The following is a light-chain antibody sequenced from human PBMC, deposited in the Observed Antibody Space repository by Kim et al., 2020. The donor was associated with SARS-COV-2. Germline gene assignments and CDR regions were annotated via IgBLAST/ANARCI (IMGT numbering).Light chain of an antibody. CDR3: QQRSKWPYT. CDR1: QSVSSY. CDR2: DVS. Sequence: EIVLTQSPATLSLSPGERAALSCRASQSVSSYLTWYQHKPGQAPRLLIYDVSNRATGIPAKFSGSGSGTDFTLTISSLEPEDIAVYYCQQRSKWPYTFGRGTKLEI. J-gene: IGKJ2*01. V-gene: IGKV3-11*01.